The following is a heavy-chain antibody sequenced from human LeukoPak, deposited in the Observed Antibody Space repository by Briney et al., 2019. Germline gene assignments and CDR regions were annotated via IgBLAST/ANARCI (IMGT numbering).Heavy chain of an antibody. CDR2: INHSGST. CDR3: ASLGDIVVVPAAINGFDP. V-gene: IGHV4-34*01. D-gene: IGHD2-2*02. CDR1: GGSFSGYY. J-gene: IGHJ5*02. Sequence: SETLSLTCAVYGGSFSGYYWSWIRQPPGKGLEWIGEINHSGSTNYNPSLKSRVTISVDTSKNQFSLKLSSVTAADTAVYYCASLGDIVVVPAAINGFDPWGQGTLVTVSP.